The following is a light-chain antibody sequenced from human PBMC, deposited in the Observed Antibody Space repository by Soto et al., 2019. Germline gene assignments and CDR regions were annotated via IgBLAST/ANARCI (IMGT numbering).Light chain of an antibody. CDR3: QQYNGYPLT. J-gene: IGKJ4*01. Sequence: DLQMTQSPSTLSASVGDRVTITCRASQTLRTWLAWYQQKPGKAPKLLIYDVSILQSGVPSRFRGSGSGTEFTLTIRSLQPDDFATYYCQQYNGYPLTFGGGTKVEF. CDR1: QTLRTW. CDR2: DVS. V-gene: IGKV1-5*01.